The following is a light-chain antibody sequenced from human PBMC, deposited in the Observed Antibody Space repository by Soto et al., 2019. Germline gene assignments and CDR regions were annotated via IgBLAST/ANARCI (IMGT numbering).Light chain of an antibody. CDR2: GPS. V-gene: IGKV3-20*01. CDR1: QSVSSSD. J-gene: IGKJ5*01. CDR3: QQYGTSPIT. Sequence: VLTQSPGTLSLAPGERATLSWRAGQSVSSSDLAGYRQKPGQAPRLLIYGPSSRATGIPDRFSGRGSGKDFTLTISTLENEDFAVYYCQQYGTSPITFGQGTRLEIK.